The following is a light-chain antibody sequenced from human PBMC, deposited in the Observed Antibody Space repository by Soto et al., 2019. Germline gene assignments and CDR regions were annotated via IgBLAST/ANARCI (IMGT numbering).Light chain of an antibody. CDR1: SGHSSYA. Sequence: QPVLTQSPSASASLGASVKLTCTLSSGHSSYAIAWHQQQPEKGPRYLMKLSSDGSHSKGDGIPDRFSGSSSGAERYLTISSLPSEDEADYSCQTWDTGARVVFGGGTKLTVL. J-gene: IGLJ2*01. CDR3: QTWDTGARVV. V-gene: IGLV4-69*01. CDR2: LSSDGSH.